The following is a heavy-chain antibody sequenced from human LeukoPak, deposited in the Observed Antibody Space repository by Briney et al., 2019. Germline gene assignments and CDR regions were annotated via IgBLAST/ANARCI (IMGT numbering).Heavy chain of an antibody. D-gene: IGHD5-18*01. CDR2: INPNSGGT. V-gene: IGHV1-2*02. Sequence: ASVKVSCKASGHTFTGYYMHWVRQAPGQGLEWMGWINPNSGGTNYAQKFQGRVTMTRDTSISTAYMELSRLRSDDTAVYFCAARTAVGSGAFDIWGQGTMVTVSS. CDR1: GHTFTGYY. CDR3: AARTAVGSGAFDI. J-gene: IGHJ3*02.